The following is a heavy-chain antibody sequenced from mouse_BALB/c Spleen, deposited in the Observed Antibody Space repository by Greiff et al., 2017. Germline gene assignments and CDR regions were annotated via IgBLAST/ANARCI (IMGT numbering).Heavy chain of an antibody. CDR2: IYPSDSYT. J-gene: IGHJ4*01. CDR1: GYTFTSYW. CDR3: TRSIDYGNYYAMDY. V-gene: IGHV1-69*02. D-gene: IGHD2-4*01. Sequence: QVHVKQSGAELVRPGASVKLSCKASGYTFTSYWINWVKQRPGQGLEWIGNIYPSDSYTNYNQKFKDKATLTVDKSSSTAYMQLSSPTSEDSAVYYCTRSIDYGNYYAMDYWGQGTSVTVSS.